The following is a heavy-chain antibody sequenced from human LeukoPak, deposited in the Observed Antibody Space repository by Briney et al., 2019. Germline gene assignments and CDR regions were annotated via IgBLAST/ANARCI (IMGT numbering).Heavy chain of an antibody. D-gene: IGHD2-21*02. CDR2: IYYSEST. V-gene: IGHV4-30-4*01. CDR3: VRSVVVTAKSGAYAFDI. Sequence: SETLSLTCTVSGGSISSDDYYWSWIRQPPGKGLEWIGYIYYSESTYYNPSLKSRVTISVDTSKNQFSLKLSSVTAADTAVYYCVRSVVVTAKSGAYAFDIWGQGTMVTVSS. J-gene: IGHJ3*02. CDR1: GGSISSDDYY.